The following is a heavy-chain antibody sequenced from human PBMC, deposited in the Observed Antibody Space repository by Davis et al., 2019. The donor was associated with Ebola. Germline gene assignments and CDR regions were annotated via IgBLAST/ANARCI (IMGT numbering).Heavy chain of an antibody. D-gene: IGHD5-12*01. J-gene: IGHJ4*02. V-gene: IGHV3-73*01. CDR1: GFTFSGSA. CDR3: TRLPSYSGYDRGGVDY. CDR2: IRSKANSYAT. Sequence: PGGSLRLSCAASGFTFSGSAMHWVRQASGKGLEWVGRIRSKANSYATAYAASVKGRFTISRDDSKNTAYLQMNSLKTEDTAVYYCTRLPSYSGYDRGGVDYWGQGTLVTVSS.